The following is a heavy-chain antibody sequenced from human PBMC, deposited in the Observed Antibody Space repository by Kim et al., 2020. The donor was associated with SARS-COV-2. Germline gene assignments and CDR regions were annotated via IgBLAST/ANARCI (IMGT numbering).Heavy chain of an antibody. CDR2: ISSSSSYI. CDR3: ARVRAARQGYYFDY. J-gene: IGHJ4*02. Sequence: GGSLRLSCAASGFTFSSYSMNWVRQAPGKGLEWVSSISSSSSYIYYADSVKGRFTISRDNAKNSLYLQMNSLRAEDTAVYYCARVRAARQGYYFDYWGQGTLVTVSS. CDR1: GFTFSSYS. D-gene: IGHD6-6*01. V-gene: IGHV3-21*01.